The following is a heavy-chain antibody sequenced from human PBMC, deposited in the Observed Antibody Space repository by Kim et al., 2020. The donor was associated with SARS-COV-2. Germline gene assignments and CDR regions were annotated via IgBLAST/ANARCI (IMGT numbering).Heavy chain of an antibody. CDR1: GFTFSNAW. J-gene: IGHJ6*02. D-gene: IGHD6-13*01. Sequence: GGSLRLSCAASGFTFSNAWMSWVRQAPGKGLEWVGRIKSKTDGGTTDYAAPVKGRFTISRDDSKNTLYLQMNSLKTEDTAVYYCTTAIYSSSWYWQNGMDVWGQGTTVTVSS. CDR3: TTAIYSSSWYWQNGMDV. V-gene: IGHV3-15*01. CDR2: IKSKTDGGTT.